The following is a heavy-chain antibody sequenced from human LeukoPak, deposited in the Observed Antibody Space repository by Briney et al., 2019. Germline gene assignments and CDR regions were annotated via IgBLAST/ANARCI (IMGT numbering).Heavy chain of an antibody. CDR3: AREEDGYNSYDY. V-gene: IGHV3-48*02. CDR1: GFTFPAYA. D-gene: IGHD5-24*01. Sequence: GGSLRLSCPASGFTFPAYAMSWVRQAPGKGLEWVSYISSSSSTIYYADSVKGRFTISRDNAKNSLYLQMNSLRDEDTAVYYCAREEDGYNSYDYWGQGTLVTVSS. J-gene: IGHJ4*02. CDR2: ISSSSSTI.